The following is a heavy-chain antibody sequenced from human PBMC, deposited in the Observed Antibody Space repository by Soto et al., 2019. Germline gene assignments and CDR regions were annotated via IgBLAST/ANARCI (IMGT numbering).Heavy chain of an antibody. CDR2: ISAYNGNT. Sequence: GASGKVSCKASGYTFTSFGISWVRQAPGQGLEWMGWISAYNGNTNYAQKLQGRVTMTTDTSTSTAYMELRSLRSDDTAVYYCARDHALLRFLEWSPHGYYGMDVWGQGTTVTVSS. CDR3: ARDHALLRFLEWSPHGYYGMDV. V-gene: IGHV1-18*01. J-gene: IGHJ6*02. D-gene: IGHD3-3*01. CDR1: GYTFTSFG.